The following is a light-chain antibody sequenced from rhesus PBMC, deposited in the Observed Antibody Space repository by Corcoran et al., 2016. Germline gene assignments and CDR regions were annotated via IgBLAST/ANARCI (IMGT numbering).Light chain of an antibody. V-gene: IGKV1-43*03. Sequence: DIQMTQSPSSLSASVGDTVTITCRASQGISTYLHWYQQKPGKAPKLLIYAGSSLERGVPSRFRGSVSGTEFTRTISSLQPEGLATYYCLQHNSAPWTFGQGTKVEIK. J-gene: IGKJ1*01. CDR3: LQHNSAPWT. CDR1: QGISTY. CDR2: AGS.